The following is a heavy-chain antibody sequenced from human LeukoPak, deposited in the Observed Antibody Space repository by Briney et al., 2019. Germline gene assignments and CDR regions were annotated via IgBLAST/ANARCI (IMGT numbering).Heavy chain of an antibody. CDR2: IYNSGST. Sequence: SETLSLTCAVSGVSISSRTYYWSWIRQPPGKGLEGIGSIYNSGSTYYNPSLKSRITISVDTSKNQFSLKLSSVTAADTAVYYCARNSSSSSPPERYNWFDYWGQGTLVTVSS. V-gene: IGHV4-39*07. J-gene: IGHJ4*02. CDR3: ARNSSSSSPPERYNWFDY. CDR1: GVSISSRTYY. D-gene: IGHD6-6*01.